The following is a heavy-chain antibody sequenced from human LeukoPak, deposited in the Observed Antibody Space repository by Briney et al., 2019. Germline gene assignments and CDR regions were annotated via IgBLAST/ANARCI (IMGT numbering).Heavy chain of an antibody. CDR1: GFTFSDYY. V-gene: IGHV3-11*04. CDR2: ISSSGSTI. Sequence: GGSLRLSCAASGFTFSDYYMSWIRQAPGKGLEWVSYISSSGSTIYYADSVKGRFTISRDNAKNSLYLQMNSLRAEDTAVYYCARDLPDYYDSSGYYLGLDYWGQGTLVTVSS. J-gene: IGHJ4*02. CDR3: ARDLPDYYDSSGYYLGLDY. D-gene: IGHD3-22*01.